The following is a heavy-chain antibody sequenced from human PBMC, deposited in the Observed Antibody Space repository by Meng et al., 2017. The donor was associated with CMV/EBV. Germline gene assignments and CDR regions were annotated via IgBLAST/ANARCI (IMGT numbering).Heavy chain of an antibody. V-gene: IGHV3-30*02. Sequence: GESLKISCAASGFTFSSYGVHWVRQAPGKGLEWVAFIRYDGSNKYYADSVKGRFTISRDNSKNTLYLQMNSLRAEDTAVYYCAKTSWFGELFVHYFDYWGQGTLVTVSS. J-gene: IGHJ4*02. CDR3: AKTSWFGELFVHYFDY. D-gene: IGHD3-10*01. CDR2: IRYDGSNK. CDR1: GFTFSSYG.